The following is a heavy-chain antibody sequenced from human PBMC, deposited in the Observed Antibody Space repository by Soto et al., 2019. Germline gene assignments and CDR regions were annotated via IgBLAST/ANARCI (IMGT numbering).Heavy chain of an antibody. Sequence: QVHLVQSGVEVKTPGASVKVSCQASGYTFFTYDISWVRQAPGQGLEWMGWISTYSGDTKYAQKSQGRVTMTTHPSTTTPYLELRSLRSDDTAVYYCARHHGPTTSENWFDPWGQGTLVTVSS. D-gene: IGHD5-12*01. CDR1: GYTFFTYD. V-gene: IGHV1-18*01. J-gene: IGHJ5*02. CDR2: ISTYSGDT. CDR3: ARHHGPTTSENWFDP.